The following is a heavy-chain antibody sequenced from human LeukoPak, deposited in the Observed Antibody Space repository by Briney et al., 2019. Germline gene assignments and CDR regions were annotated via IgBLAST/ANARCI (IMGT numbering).Heavy chain of an antibody. CDR3: ARVSNDFSGNGAFDI. V-gene: IGHV4-59*01. Sequence: SETLSLTCTVSGGSISGFYWIWIRQPPGKALEWIGYIYYSGSTNYNPSLKSRAALSVDTSKNQFSLELSSVTAADTALYYCARVSNDFSGNGAFDIWGQGTMVTVSS. D-gene: IGHD4-23*01. CDR2: IYYSGST. CDR1: GGSISGFY. J-gene: IGHJ3*02.